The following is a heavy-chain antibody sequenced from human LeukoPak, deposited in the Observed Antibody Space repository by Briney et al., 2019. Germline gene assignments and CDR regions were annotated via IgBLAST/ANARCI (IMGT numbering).Heavy chain of an antibody. J-gene: IGHJ2*01. CDR1: GFTFSSYG. Sequence: PGGSLRLSCAASGFTFSSYGMHWVRQAPGKGLEWVAVIWYDGSNKYYADSVKGRFTTSRDNSKNTLYLQMNSLRAEDTAVYYCARDPEITMIVASLDWYFDLWGRGTLVTVSS. D-gene: IGHD3-22*01. CDR3: ARDPEITMIVASLDWYFDL. CDR2: IWYDGSNK. V-gene: IGHV3-33*01.